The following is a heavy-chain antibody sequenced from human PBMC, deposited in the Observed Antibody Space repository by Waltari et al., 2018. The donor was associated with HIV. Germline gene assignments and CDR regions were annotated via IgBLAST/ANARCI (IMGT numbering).Heavy chain of an antibody. CDR3: ARGPTRYYFDY. D-gene: IGHD1-26*01. J-gene: IGHJ4*02. V-gene: IGHV4-59*01. CDR2: IFYSGST. Sequence: QVQLQESGPGLVKPSETLSLTCAVSGGTISSYYCSWIRQSPGKGLEWIGYIFYSGSTNYNPSLKSRVTISVGTSKNQFSLKLSSVTAADTAVYYCARGPTRYYFDYWGQGTLVTVSS. CDR1: GGTISSYY.